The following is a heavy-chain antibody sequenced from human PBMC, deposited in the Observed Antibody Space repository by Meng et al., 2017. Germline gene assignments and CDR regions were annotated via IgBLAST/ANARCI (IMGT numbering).Heavy chain of an antibody. D-gene: IGHD1-7*01. CDR1: GGTFSSYA. CDR2: IIPIFGTA. Sequence: SSVKVSCKASGGTFSSYAISWVRQAPGQGLEWMGGIIPIFGTANYAQKFQGRVTITADESTSTAYMELSSLRSEDPAVYYCARHLTGTTSRLVYWGQGTLVTVSS. CDR3: ARHLTGTTSRLVY. V-gene: IGHV1-69*13. J-gene: IGHJ4*02.